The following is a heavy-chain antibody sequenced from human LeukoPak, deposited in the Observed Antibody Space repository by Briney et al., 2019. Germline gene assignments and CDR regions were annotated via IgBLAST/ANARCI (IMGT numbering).Heavy chain of an antibody. D-gene: IGHD3-10*01. CDR1: GFTFSSYA. Sequence: QSGRSLRLSCAASGFTFSSYAMHWVRQAPGKGLEWVAVISYDGSNKYYADSVKGRFTISRDNSKNTLYLQMNSLRAEDTVVYYCARDKTSRWFGELLFKDWGQGTLVTVSS. J-gene: IGHJ4*02. V-gene: IGHV3-30-3*01. CDR2: ISYDGSNK. CDR3: ARDKTSRWFGELLFKD.